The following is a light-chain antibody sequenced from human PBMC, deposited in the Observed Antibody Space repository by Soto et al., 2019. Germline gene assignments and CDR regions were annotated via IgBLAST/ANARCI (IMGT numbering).Light chain of an antibody. CDR3: SSFTNTNTGV. CDR1: SSDVGGYNY. Sequence: QSALTQPASVSGSPGQSITISCTGTSSDVGGYNYVSWYQQHPGKAPKLMIYEVSNRPSGVSNRFSGSKPGNTASLTISGLQAEDEADYYCSSFTNTNTGVFGGGTKLTVL. V-gene: IGLV2-14*01. CDR2: EVS. J-gene: IGLJ3*02.